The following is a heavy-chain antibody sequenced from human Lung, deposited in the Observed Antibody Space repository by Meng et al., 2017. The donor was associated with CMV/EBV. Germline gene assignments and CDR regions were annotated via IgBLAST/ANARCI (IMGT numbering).Heavy chain of an antibody. CDR2: MSFDGGNI. D-gene: IGHD2-8*01. CDR3: ARDGDYCTDVTCYFDY. J-gene: IGHJ4*02. CDR1: GFTFSRYA. Sequence: GGSLRLXXAASGFTFSRYAMHWVRQAQGKGLEWVALMSFDGGNIQYTDSLKGRFTISRDNSKNVLYLEMNSLRLEDTAVYYCARDGDYCTDVTCYFDYWGQGTLVXVSS. V-gene: IGHV3-30-3*01.